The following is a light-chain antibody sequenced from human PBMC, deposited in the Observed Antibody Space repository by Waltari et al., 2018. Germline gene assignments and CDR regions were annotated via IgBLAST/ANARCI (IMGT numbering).Light chain of an antibody. CDR3: TSYTSSHSLV. CDR1: NRDVGGFAW. Sequence: QSALTQPASVSGSPGQSITISCTGPNRDVGGFAWVPWYQQHPAKAPKVVILDVSYRPSGVANRFSGSKSGNTASLTISGLQAEDEADYYCTSYTSSHSLVFGTGTKVTVL. CDR2: DVS. V-gene: IGLV2-14*03. J-gene: IGLJ1*01.